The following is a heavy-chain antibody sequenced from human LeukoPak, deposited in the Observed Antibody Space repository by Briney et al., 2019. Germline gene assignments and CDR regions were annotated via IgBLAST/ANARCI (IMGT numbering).Heavy chain of an antibody. J-gene: IGHJ4*02. CDR1: GGSISSSSYY. Sequence: SETLSLTCTGSGGSISSSSYYWGWIRQPPGKGLEWIGRMYYSGSTYYNPSLKSRVTISVDTSKNQFSLKLSSVTAADTAVYYCAKFGGMCDSMVVAATRRFDYWGQGTLVTVSS. D-gene: IGHD2-15*01. V-gene: IGHV4-39*07. CDR2: MYYSGST. CDR3: AKFGGMCDSMVVAATRRFDY.